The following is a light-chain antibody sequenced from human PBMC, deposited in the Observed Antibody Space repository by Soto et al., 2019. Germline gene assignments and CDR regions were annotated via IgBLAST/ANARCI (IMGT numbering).Light chain of an antibody. Sequence: EIVLTQSPATLSVSPVERATLSCRSSQSVGSYLAWYQQKPGQAPRLLIYDASTRATGIPARFSGSGSGTDFTLTISSRESEDSAVYHCQQRSNGTSLTFGQGTRLEIK. CDR3: QQRSNGTSLT. CDR1: QSVGSY. V-gene: IGKV3-11*01. J-gene: IGKJ5*01. CDR2: DAS.